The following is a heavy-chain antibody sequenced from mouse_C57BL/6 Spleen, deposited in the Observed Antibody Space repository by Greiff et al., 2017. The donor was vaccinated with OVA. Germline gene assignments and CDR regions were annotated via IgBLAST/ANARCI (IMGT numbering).Heavy chain of an antibody. CDR2: ISYDGSN. CDR1: GYSITSGYY. D-gene: IGHD2-3*01. V-gene: IGHV3-6*01. Sequence: EVKLMESGPGLVKPSQSLSLTCSVTGYSITSGYYWNWIRQFPGNKLEWMGYISYDGSNNYNPSLKNRISITRDTSKNQFFLKLNSVTTEDTATYYCARGGDGYYEDYFDYWGQGTTLTVSS. J-gene: IGHJ2*01. CDR3: ARGGDGYYEDYFDY.